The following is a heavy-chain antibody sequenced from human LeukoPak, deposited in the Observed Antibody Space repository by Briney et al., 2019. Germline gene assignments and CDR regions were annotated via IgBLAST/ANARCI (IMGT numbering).Heavy chain of an antibody. CDR1: GFTFSSYS. CDR3: ARDRTDYYDSSGYDY. V-gene: IGHV3-21*01. J-gene: IGHJ4*02. D-gene: IGHD3-22*01. CDR2: ISSSSSYI. Sequence: GGSLRLSCAAPGFTFSSYSMNWVRQAPGKGLEWVSSISSSSSYIYYADSVKGRFTISRDNAKNSLYLQMNSLRAEDTAVYYCARDRTDYYDSSGYDYWGQGTLVTVSS.